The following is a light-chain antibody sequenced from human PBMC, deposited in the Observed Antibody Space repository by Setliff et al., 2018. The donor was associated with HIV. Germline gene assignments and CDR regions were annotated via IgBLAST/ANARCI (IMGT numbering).Light chain of an antibody. V-gene: IGLV2-23*02. CDR1: SSDVGSYNL. CDR3: FSYAGSSIFV. Sequence: QSALTQSASVSGSPGQSITISCTGTSSDVGSYNLVSWYQQHPGDGPQLMIYEVTKRPSGVSDRFSGSKSGNTASLTISGLQAEDEADYYCFSYAGSSIFVFGGGTKSPS. CDR2: EVT. J-gene: IGLJ3*02.